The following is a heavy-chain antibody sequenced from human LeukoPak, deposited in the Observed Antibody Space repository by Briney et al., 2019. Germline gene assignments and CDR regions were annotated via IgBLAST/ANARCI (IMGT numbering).Heavy chain of an antibody. CDR1: GGTLNSFA. V-gene: IGHV1-69*13. J-gene: IGHJ3*02. D-gene: IGHD2-2*01. Sequence: SVKVSCKASGGTLNSFAISWVRQAPGQGLEWMGGIIPIFGTANFAQKFQGRVTITADESTSTAYMELSSLRSEDTAVYYCAELQGGSTSPDAFDIWGQGTMVTVSS. CDR3: AELQGGSTSPDAFDI. CDR2: IIPIFGTA.